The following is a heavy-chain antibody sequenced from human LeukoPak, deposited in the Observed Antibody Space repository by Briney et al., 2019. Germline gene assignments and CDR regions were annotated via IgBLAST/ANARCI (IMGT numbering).Heavy chain of an antibody. CDR2: INHSGST. D-gene: IGHD6-19*01. J-gene: IGHJ4*02. CDR3: ARGGRAVAGNFLSDFDY. CDR1: GGSFTGSN. V-gene: IGHV4-34*01. Sequence: PPETPSHTRADHGGSFTGSNWSWIRQPPRKRLEWIGEINHSGSTNYNPSLKSRVTISVDTSKNQFSLKLSSVTAADTAVYYCARGGRAVAGNFLSDFDYWGQGTLVTVSS.